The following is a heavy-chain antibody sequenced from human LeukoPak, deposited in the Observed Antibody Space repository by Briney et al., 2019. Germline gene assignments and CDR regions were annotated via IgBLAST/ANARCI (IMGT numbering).Heavy chain of an antibody. Sequence: PGGSLRLSCAASGFTFSSYWMHWVRQAPGKGLVWVSRIITDGSSTTYADSVRGRFTISRDNAKNTLYLQMNSLRAEDTAVYYCARRSPWDWGQGTLVTVSS. D-gene: IGHD1-26*01. CDR1: GFTFSSYW. J-gene: IGHJ4*02. CDR3: ARRSPWD. CDR2: IITDGSST. V-gene: IGHV3-74*01.